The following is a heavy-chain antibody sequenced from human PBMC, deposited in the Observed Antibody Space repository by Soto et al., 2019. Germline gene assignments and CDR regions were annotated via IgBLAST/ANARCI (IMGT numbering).Heavy chain of an antibody. CDR3: PTDSYSSIIVVLFDY. Sequence: GGSLRRSCAASGCTFSNAWINWVRQSRGKGLEWFRRIQTTTDLGTPDYAPPVNRRFAISSDDSKNMVYLQMTSLKTEDTGISFCPTDSYSSIIVVLFDYWG. D-gene: IGHD4-4*01. CDR1: GCTFSNAW. V-gene: IGHV3-15*07. J-gene: IGHJ4*01. CDR2: IQTTTDLGTP.